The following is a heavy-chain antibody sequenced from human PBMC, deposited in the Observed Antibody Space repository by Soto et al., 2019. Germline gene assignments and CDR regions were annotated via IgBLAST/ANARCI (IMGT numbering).Heavy chain of an antibody. CDR3: ASALSPEDCGDYGVGIFDY. D-gene: IGHD4-17*01. V-gene: IGHV1-69*13. Sequence: AAVKVSCKACGGTFSSYAISWVRQAPGQGLEWMGGIIPIFGTANYAQKFQGRVTITADESTSTAYMELSSLRSEDTAVYYCASALSPEDCGDYGVGIFDYWGQGTLVTVSS. CDR2: IIPIFGTA. J-gene: IGHJ4*02. CDR1: GGTFSSYA.